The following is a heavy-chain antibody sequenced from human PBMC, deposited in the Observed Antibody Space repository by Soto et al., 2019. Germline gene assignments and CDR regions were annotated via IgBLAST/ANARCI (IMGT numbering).Heavy chain of an antibody. V-gene: IGHV1-24*01. J-gene: IGHJ4*02. CDR2: FDPEDGET. CDR3: ATDGVSRRGCSV. CDR1: GYTLTELS. Sequence: ASVKVSCKVSGYTLTELSMHWVRQAPGKGLEWMGGFDPEDGETIYAQKFQGRVTMTEDTSTDTAYMELSSLRSEDTAVYYCATDGVSRRGCSVWGQGTLVTVSS. D-gene: IGHD3-10*02.